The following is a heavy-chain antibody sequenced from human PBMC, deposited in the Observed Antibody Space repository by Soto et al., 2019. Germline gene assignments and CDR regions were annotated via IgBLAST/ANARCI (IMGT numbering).Heavy chain of an antibody. CDR3: ARVGMVAARLSRLGGYNWFDP. CDR1: GYTFTSYD. Sequence: ASVKVSCKASGYTFTSYDINWVRQATGQGLEWMGWMNPNSGNTGYAQKFQGRVTMTRNTSISTAYMELSSLRSEDTAVYYCARVGMVAARLSRLGGYNWFDPWGQGTLVTVSS. D-gene: IGHD6-6*01. V-gene: IGHV1-8*01. J-gene: IGHJ5*02. CDR2: MNPNSGNT.